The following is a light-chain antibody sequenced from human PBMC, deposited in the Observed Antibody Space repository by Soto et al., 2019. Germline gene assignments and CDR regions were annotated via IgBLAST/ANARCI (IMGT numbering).Light chain of an antibody. CDR2: GAS. V-gene: IGKV3-20*01. J-gene: IGKJ4*01. Sequence: EIVLTQSPGTLSLSPGERATLSCRASETIISNYLAWYQQRPGQAPRLLIYGASTRATAIPDRFSGSASGTDFTLTISRLEPEDFAVYYCQQYGRSLTFGGGTKVEI. CDR1: ETIISNY. CDR3: QQYGRSLT.